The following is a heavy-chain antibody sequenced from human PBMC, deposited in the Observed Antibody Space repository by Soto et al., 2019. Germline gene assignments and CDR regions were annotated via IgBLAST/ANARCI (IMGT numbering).Heavy chain of an antibody. Sequence: GASVKVSCKASGYTFTSYGISWVRQAPGQGHERMGWISAYNGNTNYAQKLQGRVTMTTDTSTSTAYMELRSLRSDDTAVYYCAREYYYDSSGYYYYYGMDVWGQGTTVTVSS. CDR2: ISAYNGNT. J-gene: IGHJ6*02. CDR1: GYTFTSYG. V-gene: IGHV1-18*01. CDR3: AREYYYDSSGYYYYYGMDV. D-gene: IGHD3-22*01.